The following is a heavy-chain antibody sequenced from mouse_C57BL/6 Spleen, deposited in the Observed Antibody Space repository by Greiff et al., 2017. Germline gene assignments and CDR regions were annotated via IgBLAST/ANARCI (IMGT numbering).Heavy chain of an antibody. D-gene: IGHD1-1*01. CDR2: INPNYGTT. CDR1: GYSFTDYN. J-gene: IGHJ1*03. V-gene: IGHV1-39*01. Sequence: EVQLQQSGPELVKPGASVKISCKASGYSFTDYNMNWVKQSTGKSLEWIGVINPNYGTTSYNQKFKGKATLTVDQSSSTAYMQLNSLTSEDSAVYYCARGYDYGSSYWGYFEVWGTGTTVTVSS. CDR3: ARGYDYGSSYWGYFEV.